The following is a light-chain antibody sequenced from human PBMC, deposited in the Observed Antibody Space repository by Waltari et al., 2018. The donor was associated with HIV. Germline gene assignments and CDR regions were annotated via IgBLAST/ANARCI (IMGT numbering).Light chain of an antibody. CDR3: LSADSSGSYV. CDR2: KNT. CDR1: ASPKPY. J-gene: IGLJ1*01. V-gene: IGLV3-25*03. Sequence: SSELTQPPSVSVSPGQTARITCSGDASPKPYTHWFQQKPGQAPVVVIHKNTERPSGIPERFSASRSGTTVTLTISGVQADDEADYYCLSADSSGSYVFGPGTTVTVL.